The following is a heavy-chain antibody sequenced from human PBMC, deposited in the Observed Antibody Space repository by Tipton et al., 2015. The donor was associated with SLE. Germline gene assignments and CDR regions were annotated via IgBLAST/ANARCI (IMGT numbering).Heavy chain of an antibody. CDR1: GGSISSYY. CDR2: IYYSGST. CDR3: ARVRAAAEGIDY. D-gene: IGHD6-13*01. J-gene: IGHJ4*02. V-gene: IGHV4-59*01. Sequence: TLSLTCTVSGGSISSYYWSWIRQPPGKGLEWIGYIYYSGSTNYNPSLKSRVTISVDTSKNQFSLKLSSVTAADTAVYYCARVRAAAEGIDYWGQGTLVTVSS.